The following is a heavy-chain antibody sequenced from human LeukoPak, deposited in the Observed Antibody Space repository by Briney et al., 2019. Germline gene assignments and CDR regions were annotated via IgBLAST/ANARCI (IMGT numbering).Heavy chain of an antibody. CDR3: AREGIVGATLPFDY. CDR1: GYTFTSYG. CDR2: ISAYNGNT. J-gene: IGHJ4*02. V-gene: IGHV1-18*01. Sequence: ASVKVSCKASGYTFTSYGISWVRQAPGQGLEWMGWISAYNGNTNYAQKLQGRVTMTTDTSTSTAYMQLRSLRSDDKAVYYCAREGIVGATLPFDYWGQGTLVTVSS. D-gene: IGHD1-26*01.